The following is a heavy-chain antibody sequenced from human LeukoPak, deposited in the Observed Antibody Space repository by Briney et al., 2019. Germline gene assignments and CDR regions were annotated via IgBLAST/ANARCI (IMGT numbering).Heavy chain of an antibody. V-gene: IGHV1-46*01. CDR3: ARRVLTGVFFDY. Sequence: GASVKVSCKASGYTFTTYYMHWVRQAPGQGLEWMGIINPSGGSTSYAQKFQGRVTMTRDTSTSTVYMELSSLRSEDTAVYYCARRVLTGVFFDYWGQGTLVTVSS. CDR1: GYTFTTYY. J-gene: IGHJ4*02. CDR2: INPSGGST. D-gene: IGHD7-27*01.